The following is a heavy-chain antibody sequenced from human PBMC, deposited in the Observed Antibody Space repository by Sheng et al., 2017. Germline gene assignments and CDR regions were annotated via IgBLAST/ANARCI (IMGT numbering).Heavy chain of an antibody. V-gene: IGHV3-66*02. J-gene: IGHJ3*02. CDR3: ARAHEMYCSSTSCLTIDAFDI. CDR2: IYSGGST. Sequence: EVQLVESGGGLVQPGGSLRLSCAASGFTVSSNYMSWVRQAPGKGLEWVSVIYSGGSTYYADSVKGRFTISRDNSKNTLYLQMNSLRAEDTAVYYCARAHEMYCSSTSCLTIDAFDIWGQGTMVTVSS. D-gene: IGHD2-2*01. CDR1: GFTVSSNY.